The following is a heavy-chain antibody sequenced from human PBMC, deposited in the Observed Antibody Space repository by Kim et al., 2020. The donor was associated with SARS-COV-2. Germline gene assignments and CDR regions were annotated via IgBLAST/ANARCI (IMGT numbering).Heavy chain of an antibody. J-gene: IGHJ4*02. CDR2: IVVGSGNT. V-gene: IGHV1-58*01. D-gene: IGHD3-22*01. Sequence: SVKVSCKASGFTFTSSAVQWVRQARGQRLEWIGWIVVGSGNTNYAQKFQERVTITRDMSTSTAYMELSSLRSEDTAVYYCAAEEIVGYYDSSGLDYWGQGTLVTVSS. CDR3: AAEEIVGYYDSSGLDY. CDR1: GFTFTSSA.